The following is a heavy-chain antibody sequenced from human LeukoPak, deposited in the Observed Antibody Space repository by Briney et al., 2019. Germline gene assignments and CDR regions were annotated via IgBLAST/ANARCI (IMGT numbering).Heavy chain of an antibody. D-gene: IGHD4-17*01. V-gene: IGHV1-18*01. CDR1: GYTFTRYG. Sequence: GASVKVSCKASGYTFTRYGISWVRQAPGQGLEWMGWISAYNGNTNYAQKLQGRVTMTTDTSTSTAYMELRSLRSDDTAVYYCARESVTTPSNGMDVWGQGTTLTVSS. J-gene: IGHJ6*02. CDR2: ISAYNGNT. CDR3: ARESVTTPSNGMDV.